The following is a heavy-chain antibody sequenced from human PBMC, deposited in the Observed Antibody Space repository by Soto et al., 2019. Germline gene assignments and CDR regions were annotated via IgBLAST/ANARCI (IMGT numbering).Heavy chain of an antibody. CDR2: IYYSGST. CDR3: AGSDGRY. CDR1: GGSISSYY. Sequence: QVQLQESGPGLVKPSETLSLTCTVSGGSISSYYWSWIRQPPGKGLEWIGYIYYSGSTNYKPPLKSRVTIPVDTSKNQFSLKLSSVTAADTAVYYCAGSDGRYWGHGTLVTVSS. V-gene: IGHV4-59*01. J-gene: IGHJ4*01.